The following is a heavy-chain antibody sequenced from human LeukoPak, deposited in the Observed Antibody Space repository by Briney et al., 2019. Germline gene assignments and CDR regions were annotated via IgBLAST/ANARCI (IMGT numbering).Heavy chain of an antibody. V-gene: IGHV4-38-2*01. CDR1: GYSISSGYY. CDR3: ARQGNEVTNIDY. CDR2: IYHSGST. D-gene: IGHD4-23*01. J-gene: IGHJ4*02. Sequence: SETLSLTCAVSGYSISSGYYWGWIRQPPGKGLEWIGSIYHSGSTYYNPSLKSRVTISVDTSKNQFSLKLCSVTAADTAVYYCARQGNEVTNIDYWGQGTLVTVSS.